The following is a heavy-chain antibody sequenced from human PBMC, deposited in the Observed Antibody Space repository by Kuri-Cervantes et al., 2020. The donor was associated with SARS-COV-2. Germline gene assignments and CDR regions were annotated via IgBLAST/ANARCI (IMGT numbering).Heavy chain of an antibody. D-gene: IGHD6-13*01. J-gene: IGHJ4*02. Sequence: GESLKISCAASGFTVSSNYMSWVRQAPGKGLEWVSVIYSGGSTYYADSVKGRFTISRDNSKNTLYLQMNSLRAEDTAVYYCAIAAAEFFDYWSQGTLVTVSS. CDR1: GFTVSSNY. CDR2: IYSGGST. V-gene: IGHV3-53*01. CDR3: AIAAAEFFDY.